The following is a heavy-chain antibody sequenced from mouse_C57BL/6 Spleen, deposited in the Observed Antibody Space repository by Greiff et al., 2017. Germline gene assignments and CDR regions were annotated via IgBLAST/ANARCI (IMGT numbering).Heavy chain of an antibody. CDR2: INPNNGGT. CDR1: GYTFTDYY. CDR3: APSRGDGYYPAWFAY. D-gene: IGHD2-3*01. J-gene: IGHJ3*01. V-gene: IGHV1-26*01. Sequence: VQLQQSGPELVKPGASVKISCKASGYTFTDYYMNWVKQSHGKSLEWIGDINPNNGGTSYNQKFKGKATLTVDKSSSTAYMELRSLTSEDSAVYYCAPSRGDGYYPAWFAYWGQGTLVTVSA.